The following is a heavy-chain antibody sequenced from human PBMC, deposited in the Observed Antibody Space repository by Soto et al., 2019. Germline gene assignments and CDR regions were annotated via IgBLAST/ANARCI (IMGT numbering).Heavy chain of an antibody. Sequence: EVQLVESGGGSVQPGGSLRLSCVPSGFTFSSYSMVWVRQAPGKGLEWVSYIFASSTTIYYADSVKGRFTVSRDNTQNALFLLMNSRRAEDAAGYYCARDRDWAFDYWGQGTLVTVSS. CDR2: IFASSTTI. CDR3: ARDRDWAFDY. D-gene: IGHD3-9*01. V-gene: IGHV3-48*04. CDR1: GFTFSSYS. J-gene: IGHJ4*02.